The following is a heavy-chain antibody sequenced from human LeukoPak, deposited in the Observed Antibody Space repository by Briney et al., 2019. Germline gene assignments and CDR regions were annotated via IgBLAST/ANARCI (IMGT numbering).Heavy chain of an antibody. Sequence: GGSLRLSCAASGFTFSSYAMHWVRQAPGKGLEWVAFIRPDGYNRYYADSVKGRFIISRDNSKNTLYLQMNSLRAEDTAIYYCARDERLLSFLKWGQGTLVTVSS. V-gene: IGHV3-30*02. J-gene: IGHJ4*02. D-gene: IGHD3-3*01. CDR3: ARDERLLSFLK. CDR2: IRPDGYNR. CDR1: GFTFSSYA.